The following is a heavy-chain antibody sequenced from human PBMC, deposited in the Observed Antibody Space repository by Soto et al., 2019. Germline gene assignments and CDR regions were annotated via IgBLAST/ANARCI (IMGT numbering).Heavy chain of an antibody. D-gene: IGHD5-12*01. J-gene: IGHJ5*02. V-gene: IGHV4-30-4*01. CDR2: IYYSGST. Sequence: SETLSLTCTVSGGSISSGDYYWSWIRQPPGKGLEWIGYIYYSGSTYYNPSLKSRVTISVDTSKNQFSLKLSSVTAADTAVYYCARARANVAPNWFDPWGQGTLVTVSS. CDR3: ARARANVAPNWFDP. CDR1: GGSISSGDYY.